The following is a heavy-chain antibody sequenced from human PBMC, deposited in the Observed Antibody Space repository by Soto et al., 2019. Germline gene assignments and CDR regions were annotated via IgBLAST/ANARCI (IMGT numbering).Heavy chain of an antibody. CDR2: IYYSGST. Sequence: QVQLQESGPGLVKPSETLSLTCTVSGGSISNFYWSWIRQPPGKGLQWIGYIYYSGSTNYNPSLKSPVTISVGTSKNQFSLKLSSVTAADTAVYYCARLPVRSWPYFDYWGQGTPVTVSS. CDR3: ARLPVRSWPYFDY. D-gene: IGHD6-13*01. CDR1: GGSISNFY. J-gene: IGHJ4*02. V-gene: IGHV4-59*08.